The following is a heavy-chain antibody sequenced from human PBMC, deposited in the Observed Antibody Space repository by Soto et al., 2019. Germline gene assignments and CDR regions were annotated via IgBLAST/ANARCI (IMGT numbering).Heavy chain of an antibody. V-gene: IGHV1-18*01. D-gene: IGHD2-15*01. CDR1: GYTFINYV. CDR3: AKGEGFLDY. Sequence: GSSGKVSCKASGYTFINYVITWVRQAPGQGLEWMGWITPYNGNTNYAQKLQGRVTMTTDTSTSTAYMELRSLRSDDTAVYYCAKGEGFLDYWGQGTLVTVSS. J-gene: IGHJ4*02. CDR2: ITPYNGNT.